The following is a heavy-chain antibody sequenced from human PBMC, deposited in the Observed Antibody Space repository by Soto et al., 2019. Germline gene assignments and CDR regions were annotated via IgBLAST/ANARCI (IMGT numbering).Heavy chain of an antibody. Sequence: QVQLVQSGAEVKKPGSSVKVSCKASGGTFSSYAISWVRQAPGQGLEWMGGIIPIFGTANYAQKFQGRVTITADESTRTAYMELSSLRSEDTAVYYCASTMAIAAAGTYGMDVWGQGTTVTVSS. J-gene: IGHJ6*02. D-gene: IGHD6-13*01. CDR1: GGTFSSYA. CDR3: ASTMAIAAAGTYGMDV. CDR2: IIPIFGTA. V-gene: IGHV1-69*12.